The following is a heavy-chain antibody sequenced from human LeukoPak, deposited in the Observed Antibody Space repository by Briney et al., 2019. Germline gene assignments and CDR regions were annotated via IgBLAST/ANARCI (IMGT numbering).Heavy chain of an antibody. J-gene: IGHJ4*02. CDR3: ARDLGGYSYGSHFDY. D-gene: IGHD5-18*01. CDR1: GFTFSTYY. V-gene: IGHV3-21*01. CDR2: FTTSSSYI. Sequence: GGPLSLSCAASGFTFSTYYMNWFGRPPGKGLEWFSSFTTSSSYIYYADSVKGRFTISRDNAKNSLYLQMNSLRAEDTAVYYCARDLGGYSYGSHFDYWGQGTLVTVSS.